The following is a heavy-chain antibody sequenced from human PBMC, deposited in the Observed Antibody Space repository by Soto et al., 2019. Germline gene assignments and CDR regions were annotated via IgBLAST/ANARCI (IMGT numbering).Heavy chain of an antibody. D-gene: IGHD3-22*01. Sequence: PETLSLTCTVSGGSISSGDYYWSWIRQPPGKGLEWIGYIYYSGSTYYNPSLKSRVTISVDTSKNQFSLKLSSVTAADTAVYYCARGHDSSARWDYFDYWGQGTLVTVSS. J-gene: IGHJ4*02. CDR3: ARGHDSSARWDYFDY. CDR1: GGSISSGDYY. CDR2: IYYSGST. V-gene: IGHV4-30-4*01.